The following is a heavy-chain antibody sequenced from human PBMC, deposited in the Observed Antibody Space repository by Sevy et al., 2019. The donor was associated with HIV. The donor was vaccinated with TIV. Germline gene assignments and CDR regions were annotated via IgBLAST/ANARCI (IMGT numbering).Heavy chain of an antibody. Sequence: SETLSLTCAVYGGSFSGYYWSWIRQPPGKGLEWIGEINHSGSTNYNPSLKSRVTISVDTSKNQFSLKLSSVTAADTAVCYCARGGYSYGKNWFDPWGQGTLVTVSS. J-gene: IGHJ5*02. D-gene: IGHD5-18*01. CDR2: INHSGST. CDR1: GGSFSGYY. V-gene: IGHV4-34*01. CDR3: ARGGYSYGKNWFDP.